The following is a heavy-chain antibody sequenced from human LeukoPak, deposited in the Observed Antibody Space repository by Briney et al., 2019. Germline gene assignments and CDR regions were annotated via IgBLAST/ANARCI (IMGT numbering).Heavy chain of an antibody. V-gene: IGHV3-11*06. D-gene: IGHD5-18*01. CDR3: ARSTSYSYGFGNYFDY. CDR2: ISSSSSYT. CDR1: GFTFSDYY. Sequence: PGGSLRLSCAASGFTFSDYYMSWIRQAPGKGLEWVSYISSSSSYTNYADSVKGRFTISRDNAKNTLYLQMNSLRAEDTAVYYCARSTSYSYGFGNYFDYWGQGTLVTVSS. J-gene: IGHJ4*02.